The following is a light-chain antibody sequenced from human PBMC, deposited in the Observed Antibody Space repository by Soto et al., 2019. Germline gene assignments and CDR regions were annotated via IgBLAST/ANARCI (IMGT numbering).Light chain of an antibody. CDR2: GAS. CDR1: QSVSSN. Sequence: EIVMTQSPATLSVSPGERATLSCRASQSVSSNLAWYQQKPGQAPRLLIYGASTRATGIPARFSGSGSGTEVTLTISSLQSADFAVYYCQQYNDWSPLTFGGGTKVEIK. V-gene: IGKV3D-15*01. CDR3: QQYNDWSPLT. J-gene: IGKJ4*01.